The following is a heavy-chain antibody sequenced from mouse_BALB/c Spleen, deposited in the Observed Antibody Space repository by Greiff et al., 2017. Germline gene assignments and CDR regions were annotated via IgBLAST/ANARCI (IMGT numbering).Heavy chain of an antibody. D-gene: IGHD2-4*01. CDR1: GYTFTSYY. Sequence: QVQLQQPGAELVKPGASVKLSCKASGYTFTSYYMYWVKQRPGQGLEWIGGINPSNGGTNFNEKFKSKATLTVDKSSSTAYMQLSSLTSEDSAVYYCTRPIYYDYDADVYYAMDYWGQGTSVTVSS. J-gene: IGHJ4*01. CDR3: TRPIYYDYDADVYYAMDY. V-gene: IGHV1S81*02. CDR2: INPSNGGT.